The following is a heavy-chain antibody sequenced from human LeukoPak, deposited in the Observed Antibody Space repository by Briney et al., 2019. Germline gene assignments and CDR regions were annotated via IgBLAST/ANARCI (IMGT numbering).Heavy chain of an antibody. D-gene: IGHD6-6*01. J-gene: IGHJ4*02. CDR3: AREYRSSSNDY. V-gene: IGHV4-39*02. CDR1: GGSISSGPYY. CDR2: FYYTGST. Sequence: PSETLSLTCTVSGGSISSGPYYWVWIRQPPGKGLEWIGNFYYTGSTNYNPSLKSRLTISVDTSKNQFSLNLNSVTAADTAVYYCAREYRSSSNDYWGQGTLVTVSS.